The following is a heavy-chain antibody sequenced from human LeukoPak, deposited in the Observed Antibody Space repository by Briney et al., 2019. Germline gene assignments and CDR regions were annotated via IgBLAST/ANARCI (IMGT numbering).Heavy chain of an antibody. D-gene: IGHD3-22*01. J-gene: IGHJ6*03. CDR2: IRYDGSNK. V-gene: IGHV3-33*08. Sequence: PGGSLRLSCAASGFTFSSYGMHWVRQAPGKGLEWVAFIRYDGSNKYYADSVKGRFTISRDNSKNTLYLQMNSLRAEDTAVYYCARRGYYYDSSGYYYTYFYYMDVWGKGTTVTISS. CDR3: ARRGYYYDSSGYYYTYFYYMDV. CDR1: GFTFSSYG.